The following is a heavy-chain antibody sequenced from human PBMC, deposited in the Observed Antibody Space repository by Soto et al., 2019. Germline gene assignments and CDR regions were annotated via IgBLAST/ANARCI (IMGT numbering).Heavy chain of an antibody. J-gene: IGHJ4*02. CDR1: GFTFSSYA. Sequence: HPGGSLRLSCAASGFTFSSYAMHWVRQAPGKGLEWVAVISYDGSNKYYADSVRGRFTISRDNSKNTLYLQMNSLRAEDTAVYYCARSKIVSEPGGLDYWGQGTLVTVSS. V-gene: IGHV3-30-3*01. CDR3: ARSKIVSEPGGLDY. CDR2: ISYDGSNK. D-gene: IGHD3-10*01.